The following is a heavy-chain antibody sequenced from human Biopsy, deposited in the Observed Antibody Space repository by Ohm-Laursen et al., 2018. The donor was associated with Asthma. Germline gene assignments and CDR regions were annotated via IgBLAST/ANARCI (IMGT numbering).Heavy chain of an antibody. J-gene: IGHJ6*02. Sequence: SQTLSLTCSLSSGSGGYMRSGNYYWGWVRQRPGKGLEWIGNIYHRGNTKYNPSLKSRLSFSVDTSKNQFSLKLSSVTAADTAIYFCARDYYDFWNRSVYTYFGMDVWGRGTTVVVSS. CDR2: IYHRGNT. CDR3: ARDYYDFWNRSVYTYFGMDV. V-gene: IGHV4-31*02. CDR1: SGSGGYMRSGNYY. D-gene: IGHD3-3*01.